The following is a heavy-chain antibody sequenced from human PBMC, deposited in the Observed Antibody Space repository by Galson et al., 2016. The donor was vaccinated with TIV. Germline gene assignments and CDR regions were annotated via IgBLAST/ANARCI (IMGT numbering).Heavy chain of an antibody. D-gene: IGHD3-3*01. Sequence: SVKVSCKASGGTFSSYAVSWVRQAPGQGLEWIGGIIPAFGTTTYAHRFQGRVTINEDKSTSTTYMKLRSLRSEDTAVYYCASPKRFLDPYYYGLDVWGQGTTVTVSS. CDR1: GGTFSSYA. CDR2: IIPAFGTT. CDR3: ASPKRFLDPYYYGLDV. V-gene: IGHV1-69*06. J-gene: IGHJ6*02.